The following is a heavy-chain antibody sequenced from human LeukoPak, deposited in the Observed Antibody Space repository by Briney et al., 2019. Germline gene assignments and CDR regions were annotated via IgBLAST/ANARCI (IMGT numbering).Heavy chain of an antibody. V-gene: IGHV3-48*04. Sequence: PGGSLRLSCAASGFTFSRSWMDWVRQAPGKGLEWVSYISSSGSTIYYADSVKGRFTISRDNAKNSLYLQMNSLRAEDTAVYYCARTGNYYDSSGYYTYFDYWGQGTLVTVSS. CDR1: GFTFSRSW. CDR2: ISSSGSTI. CDR3: ARTGNYYDSSGYYTYFDY. J-gene: IGHJ4*02. D-gene: IGHD3-22*01.